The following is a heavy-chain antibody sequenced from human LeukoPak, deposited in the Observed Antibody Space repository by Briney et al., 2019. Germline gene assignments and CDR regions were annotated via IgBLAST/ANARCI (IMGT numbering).Heavy chain of an antibody. CDR3: ARDQGSFDY. CDR2: IRYDGSDK. D-gene: IGHD2-15*01. Sequence: PGGSLRLSCAASGFTFGGSGMHWVRQAPGKGLEWAAFIRYDGSDKHYADSVKGRFTISRDNSKNSLYLQMNSLRAEDTAVYYCARDQGSFDYWGQGTLVAVSS. J-gene: IGHJ4*02. CDR1: GFTFGGSG. V-gene: IGHV3-30*02.